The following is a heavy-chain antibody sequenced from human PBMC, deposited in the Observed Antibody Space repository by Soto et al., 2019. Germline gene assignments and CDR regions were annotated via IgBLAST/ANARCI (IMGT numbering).Heavy chain of an antibody. V-gene: IGHV3-64D*06. D-gene: IGHD4-17*01. Sequence: GGSLRFSCSASGFTFSIFSMHWVRQAPGKGLEYVSGISSNGDSTYYADSVRGRFTISRDNSKNTLYLQMSSLRAVDTAVYYCVHPRSTVQIPPTWGQGTLVTVSS. CDR2: ISSNGDST. J-gene: IGHJ5*02. CDR3: VHPRSTVQIPPT. CDR1: GFTFSIFS.